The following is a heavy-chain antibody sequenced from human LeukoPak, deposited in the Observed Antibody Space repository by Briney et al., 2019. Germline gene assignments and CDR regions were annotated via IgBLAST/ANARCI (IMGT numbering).Heavy chain of an antibody. Sequence: GGSLRLSCAASGFTFSDTWMHWVRQAPGEGLVWVSFIYSDNTHYSDSVKGRFTISRDNSKNTLYLQMNSLRSEDTAVYYCAKTPYSNSWYRLDYWGQGALVAVSS. CDR1: GFTFSDTW. J-gene: IGHJ4*02. CDR2: IYSDNT. D-gene: IGHD6-13*01. V-gene: IGHV3-66*02. CDR3: AKTPYSNSWYRLDY.